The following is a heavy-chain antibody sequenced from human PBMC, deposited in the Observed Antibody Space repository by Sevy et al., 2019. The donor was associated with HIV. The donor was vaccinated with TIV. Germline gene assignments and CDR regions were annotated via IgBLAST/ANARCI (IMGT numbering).Heavy chain of an antibody. CDR2: IKQDESEK. J-gene: IGHJ4*02. CDR3: ARGNSGSFDY. D-gene: IGHD3-22*01. CDR1: RFTFSSYW. V-gene: IGHV3-7*04. Sequence: GGSLRLSCAASRFTFSSYWMSWVRQAPGKGLEWVANIKQDESEKYYVASVKGRFTISRDNAKNSVYLQMNSLRPEDTAIYYCARGNSGSFDYWGQGTLVTVSS.